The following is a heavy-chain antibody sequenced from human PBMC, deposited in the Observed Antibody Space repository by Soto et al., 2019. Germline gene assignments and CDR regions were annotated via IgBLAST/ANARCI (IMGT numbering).Heavy chain of an antibody. CDR2: IYPGDSDT. J-gene: IGHJ6*02. CDR1: GYSFTSYW. V-gene: IGHV5-51*01. Sequence: LGESLKISCKGSGYSFTSYWIGWVRQMPGKGLEWMGIIYPGDSDTRYSPSFQGQVTISADKSISTAYLQWSSLKASDTAMYYCARGKYCTNGVCDPLHYYYGMDVWGQGTTVTVSS. CDR3: ARGKYCTNGVCDPLHYYYGMDV. D-gene: IGHD2-8*01.